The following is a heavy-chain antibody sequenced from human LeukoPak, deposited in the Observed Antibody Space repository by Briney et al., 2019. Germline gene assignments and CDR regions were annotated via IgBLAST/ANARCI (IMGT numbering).Heavy chain of an antibody. CDR3: AKDGNSGWVIDY. Sequence: PSETLSLTCTVPGGSICRNFWRSIRPTPREGLEYIGCISHSGDTNYDPSPKSRVTISVATARNLYCLKLRSVIAADTAVYFGAKDGNSGWVIDYWGQGTLVTVSS. D-gene: IGHD6-19*01. CDR2: ISHSGDT. V-gene: IGHV4-59*12. CDR1: GGSICRNF. J-gene: IGHJ4*02.